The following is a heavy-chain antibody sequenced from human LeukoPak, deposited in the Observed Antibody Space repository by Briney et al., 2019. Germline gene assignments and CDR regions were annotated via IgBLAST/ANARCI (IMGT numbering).Heavy chain of an antibody. V-gene: IGHV1-18*01. Sequence: ASVKVSCKASGYTFTSYGISWVRQAPGQGLEWMGWISAYNGNTNHAQKLQGRVTMTRDTSISTAYMELSRLRSDDTAVYYCARELERRSHDAFDIWGQGTMVTVSS. D-gene: IGHD1-1*01. CDR1: GYTFTSYG. CDR2: ISAYNGNT. J-gene: IGHJ3*02. CDR3: ARELERRSHDAFDI.